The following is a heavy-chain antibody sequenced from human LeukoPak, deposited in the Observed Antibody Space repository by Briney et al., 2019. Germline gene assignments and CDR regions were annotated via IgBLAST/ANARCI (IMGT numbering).Heavy chain of an antibody. V-gene: IGHV4-59*01. J-gene: IGHJ4*02. CDR3: ARGSLTTVTLFDY. CDR2: IYYSGST. CDR1: GGSISSYY. D-gene: IGHD4-4*01. Sequence: SSETLSLTCTVSGGSISSYYWSWIRQPPGKGLEWIGYIYYSGSTNYNPSLKSRVTISVDTSKNQFSLKLSSVTAADTAVYYCARGSLTTVTLFDYWGQGTLVTVSS.